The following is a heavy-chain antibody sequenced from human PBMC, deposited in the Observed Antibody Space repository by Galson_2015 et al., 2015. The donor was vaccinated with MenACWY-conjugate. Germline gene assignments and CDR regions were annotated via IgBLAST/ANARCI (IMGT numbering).Heavy chain of an antibody. CDR3: FAINSGTDF. J-gene: IGHJ4*02. V-gene: IGHV3-33*01. D-gene: IGHD5-12*01. CDR1: GFTFSRYA. CDR2: IWYDGSQT. Sequence: SLRLSCAASGFTFSRYAMHWVRQAPGKGPEWVAVIWYDGSQTYYADSVQGRFNISRDNSKNMANLQMNSLRADDTAMYYCFAINSGTDFWGQGTLVTVSS.